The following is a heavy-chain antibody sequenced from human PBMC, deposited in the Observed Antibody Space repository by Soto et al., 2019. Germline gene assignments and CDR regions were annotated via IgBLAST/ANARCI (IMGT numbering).Heavy chain of an antibody. D-gene: IGHD2-21*02. CDR1: GFTFSSYE. Sequence: GGSLRLSCAASGFTFSSYEMNWVRQAPGKGLEWVSYISSSGSTIYYADSVKGRFTISRDNAKNSLYLQMNSLRAEDTAVYYCARLIVVVTATDHDAFDIWGQGTMVTVSS. CDR3: ARLIVVVTATDHDAFDI. V-gene: IGHV3-48*03. J-gene: IGHJ3*02. CDR2: ISSSGSTI.